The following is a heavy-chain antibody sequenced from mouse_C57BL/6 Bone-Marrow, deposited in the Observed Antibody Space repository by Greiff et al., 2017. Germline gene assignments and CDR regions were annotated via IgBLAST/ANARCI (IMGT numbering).Heavy chain of an antibody. CDR2: ISSGGSYT. CDR3: ARQYYGSGTWFAY. CDR1: GFTFSSYG. Sequence: EVKLVESGGDLVKPGGSLKLSCAASGFTFSSYGMSWVRQTPDKRLEWVATISSGGSYTYYPDSVKGSFTISRDNAKNTLYLQMSSLKSEDTAMYYCARQYYGSGTWFAYWGQGTLVTVSA. D-gene: IGHD1-1*01. J-gene: IGHJ3*01. V-gene: IGHV5-6*02.